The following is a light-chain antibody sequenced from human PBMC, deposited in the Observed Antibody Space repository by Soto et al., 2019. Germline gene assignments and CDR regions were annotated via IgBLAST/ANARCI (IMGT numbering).Light chain of an antibody. CDR2: GAS. J-gene: IGKJ4*01. CDR1: QSVSSSY. Sequence: EIVLTQSPGTLSLSPGERATLSCRASQSVSSSYLAWYQQKPGQAPRLLIYGASSMATGIPDRFSGSGSGTDFTLTISRLEPEDFAVYYCQQYGSSPLLTFGGGTKAEIK. CDR3: QQYGSSPLLT. V-gene: IGKV3-20*01.